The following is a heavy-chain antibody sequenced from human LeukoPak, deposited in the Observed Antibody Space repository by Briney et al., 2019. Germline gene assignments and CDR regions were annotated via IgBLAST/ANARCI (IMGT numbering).Heavy chain of an antibody. CDR3: ARDQDIVVVPAAIPSGMDV. D-gene: IGHD2-2*01. CDR1: GYTLTELS. CDR2: FDPEDGET. V-gene: IGHV1-24*01. Sequence: ASVKVSCKVSGYTLTELSMHWVRQAPGKGLEWLGGFDPEDGETIYAQKFQGRVTMTEDTSTDTAYMELSSLRSEDTAVYYCARDQDIVVVPAAIPSGMDVWGQGTTVTVSS. J-gene: IGHJ6*02.